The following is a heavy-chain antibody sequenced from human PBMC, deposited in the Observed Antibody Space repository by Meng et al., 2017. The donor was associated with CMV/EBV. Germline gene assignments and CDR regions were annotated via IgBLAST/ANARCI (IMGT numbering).Heavy chain of an antibody. J-gene: IGHJ6*02. D-gene: IGHD6-25*01. Sequence: GESLKISCTASGFTFGDYAMSWVRQAPGKGLEWVGFIRSKAYGGTTEYAASVKGRFTISRDESKSIAYLQMNSLKTEDTAVYYCTSDPGIAAAAPPYYYGMDVWGQGTTVTVSS. CDR2: IRSKAYGGTT. CDR1: GFTFGDYA. CDR3: TSDPGIAAAAPPYYYGMDV. V-gene: IGHV3-49*04.